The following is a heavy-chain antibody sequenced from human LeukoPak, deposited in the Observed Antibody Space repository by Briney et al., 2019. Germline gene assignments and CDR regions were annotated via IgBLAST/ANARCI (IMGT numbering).Heavy chain of an antibody. Sequence: GGSLRLSCAASGFTFSSYWMSWVRQAPGKGLAGVANIKQDGSEKYYVDSVKGRFTISRDNAKNSLYLQMNSLRAEDTAVYYCERDSGTVTYYYGMDVWGQGTTVTVSS. J-gene: IGHJ6*02. CDR2: IKQDGSEK. V-gene: IGHV3-7*01. CDR3: ERDSGTVTYYYGMDV. CDR1: GFTFSSYW. D-gene: IGHD4-17*01.